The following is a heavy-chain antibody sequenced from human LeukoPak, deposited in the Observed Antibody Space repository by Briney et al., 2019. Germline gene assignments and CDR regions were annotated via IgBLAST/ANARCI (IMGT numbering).Heavy chain of an antibody. V-gene: IGHV1-8*01. CDR1: GYGFSNND. J-gene: IGHJ4*02. Sequence: ASVKVSCKASGYGFSNNDINWVRQTTGQGLEWMGWMSPNSGNTGYAQKFQGRVTMTKNTSISTAYMELSSLTSEDTAVYYCARDQSRGYGFDYWGQGTLVTVSS. D-gene: IGHD5-12*01. CDR3: ARDQSRGYGFDY. CDR2: MSPNSGNT.